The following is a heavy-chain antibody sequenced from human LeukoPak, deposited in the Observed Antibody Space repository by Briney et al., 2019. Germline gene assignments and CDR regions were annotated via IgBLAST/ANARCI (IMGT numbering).Heavy chain of an antibody. Sequence: GGSLRLSCAASGFTFSSYSMNWVRQAPGKGLEWVSSISSSSSYIYYADSVKGRFTISRDNAKNSLYLQVNSLRAEDTAVYYCASHNVLRPDGGDYWGQGTLVTVSS. D-gene: IGHD3-3*01. J-gene: IGHJ4*02. CDR2: ISSSSSYI. CDR3: ASHNVLRPDGGDY. V-gene: IGHV3-21*01. CDR1: GFTFSSYS.